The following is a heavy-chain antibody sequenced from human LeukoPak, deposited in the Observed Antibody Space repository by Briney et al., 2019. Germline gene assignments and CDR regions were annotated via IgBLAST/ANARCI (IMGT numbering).Heavy chain of an antibody. Sequence: GGSLRLSCAASGFTFSSYAMRWVRQAPGKGLEWVAVISYDGSNKYYADSVKGRFTISRDNSKNTLYLQMNSLRAEDTAVYYCAKCRGVDHWGQGTLVTVSS. CDR2: ISYDGSNK. CDR3: AKCRGVDH. J-gene: IGHJ4*02. CDR1: GFTFSSYA. D-gene: IGHD2-15*01. V-gene: IGHV3-30-3*02.